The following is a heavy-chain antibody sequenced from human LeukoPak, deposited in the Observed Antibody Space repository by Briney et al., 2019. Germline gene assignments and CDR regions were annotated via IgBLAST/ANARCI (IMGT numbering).Heavy chain of an antibody. V-gene: IGHV3-7*01. J-gene: IGHJ6*02. CDR3: ARDSYGGNPGIDGMDV. CDR2: IKQDGSEK. D-gene: IGHD4-23*01. Sequence: GGSLRLSCAASGFTFSSYWLSWVRQAPGKGLEWVANIKQDGSEKYYVDSVKGRFTISRDNAKNSLYLQMNSLRAEDTAVYYCARDSYGGNPGIDGMDVWGQGTTVTVSS. CDR1: GFTFSSYW.